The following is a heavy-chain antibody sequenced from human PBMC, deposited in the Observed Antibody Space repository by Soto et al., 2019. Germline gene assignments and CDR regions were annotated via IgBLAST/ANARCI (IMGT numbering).Heavy chain of an antibody. D-gene: IGHD6-13*01. CDR1: GCSISSSSY. CDR3: RRSSRYSTDV. CDR2: IYSIGST. Sequence: LQLQQSGPGLVKPSETLSLTCTVSGCSISSSSYWGWIRQPPGKGLAWIGSIYSIGSTYYNPSLKSRVSISVDASKNQFTLRLSAVTAADTAVWYWRRSSRYSTDVWGQGTTVTVSS. J-gene: IGHJ6*02. V-gene: IGHV4-39*01.